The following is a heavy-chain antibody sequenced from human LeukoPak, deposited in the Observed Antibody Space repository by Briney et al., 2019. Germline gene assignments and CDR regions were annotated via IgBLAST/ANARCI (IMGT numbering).Heavy chain of an antibody. CDR1: GVSLSSHG. V-gene: IGHV3-33*01. CDR2: TWSDGRSE. Sequence: GRSLRLSCVVSGVSLSSHGMHWVRQAPGKRLEWLTFTWSDGRSEYYADSVKGRFSVSRDNSKNTVYLQIDSLRVEDTAVYYCARDRGNDYFDSWGQGTLVTVSS. J-gene: IGHJ4*02. CDR3: ARDRGNDYFDS.